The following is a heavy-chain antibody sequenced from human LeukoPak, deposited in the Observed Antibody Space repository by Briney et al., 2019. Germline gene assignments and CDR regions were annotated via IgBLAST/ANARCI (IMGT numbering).Heavy chain of an antibody. V-gene: IGHV1-2*02. Sequence: ASVKVSCKASGYTFTGYYMHWVRQAPGQGLEWMGWINPNSGGTNYAQKFQGGVTMTRDTSISTAYMELSRLRSDDTAVYYCARDLPHYDSSGYLPPGYYYYYMDVWGKGTTVTVSS. CDR1: GYTFTGYY. J-gene: IGHJ6*03. CDR2: INPNSGGT. D-gene: IGHD3-22*01. CDR3: ARDLPHYDSSGYLPPGYYYYYMDV.